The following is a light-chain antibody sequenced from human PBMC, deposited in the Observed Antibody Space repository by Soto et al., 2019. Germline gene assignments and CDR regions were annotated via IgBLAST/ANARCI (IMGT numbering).Light chain of an antibody. CDR1: QSVSSSY. V-gene: IGKV3-20*01. CDR2: GPS. J-gene: IGKJ4*01. CDR3: QQYDTSPLT. Sequence: DIVFTQSPGTLSLSPGERATLSCRASQSVSSSYLAWYQQKPGQAPRLLIYGPSNRATGIPDRFSGSGSATDFTLTISRXEPEDFAVYYCQQYDTSPLTFGGGTKVDIK.